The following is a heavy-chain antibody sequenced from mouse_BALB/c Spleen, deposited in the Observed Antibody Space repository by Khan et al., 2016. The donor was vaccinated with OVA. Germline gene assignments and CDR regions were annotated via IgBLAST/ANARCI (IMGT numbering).Heavy chain of an antibody. CDR1: GYTFTNYG. CDR2: INTYTGEP. Sequence: QIQLVQSGPELKKPGETVKISCKASGYTFTNYGMNWVKQAPGKGLKWMGWINTYTGEPTYADDFKGRFAFSLETSASTAYLQINNLKNEDAATDFCARNGNYWYFDVWGAGTTVTVSS. J-gene: IGHJ1*01. V-gene: IGHV9-3-1*01. D-gene: IGHD2-1*01. CDR3: ARNGNYWYFDV.